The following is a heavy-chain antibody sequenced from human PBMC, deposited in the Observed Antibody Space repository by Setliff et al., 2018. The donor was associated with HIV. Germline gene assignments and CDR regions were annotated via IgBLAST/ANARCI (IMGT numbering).Heavy chain of an antibody. D-gene: IGHD6-13*01. V-gene: IGHV1-2*04. CDR2: ISPYNGHT. J-gene: IGHJ4*02. Sequence: ASVKVSCKASGYTFTTYDITWVRQAPGQGLEWLGWISPYNGHTNFAQKFQGWVTMTRDTSISTAYMELSRLRSDDTAVYYCARGRAEGRIADPAGIRDWGQGTLVTVSS. CDR3: ARGRAEGRIADPAGIRD. CDR1: GYTFTTYD.